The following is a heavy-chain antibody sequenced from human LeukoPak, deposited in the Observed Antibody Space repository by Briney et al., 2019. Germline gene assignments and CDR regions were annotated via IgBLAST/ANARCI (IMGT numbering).Heavy chain of an antibody. D-gene: IGHD3-10*01. CDR1: GFTFSSYA. CDR2: ISSNGGST. V-gene: IGHV3-64D*06. Sequence: PGGSLRLSCSASGFTFSSYAMHWVRQAPGKGLEYVSAISSNGGSTYYADSVKGGFTISRDNSKNTLYLQMSSLRAEDTAVYYCVKVDYYGSGSHPNFDYWGQGTLVTVSS. CDR3: VKVDYYGSGSHPNFDY. J-gene: IGHJ4*02.